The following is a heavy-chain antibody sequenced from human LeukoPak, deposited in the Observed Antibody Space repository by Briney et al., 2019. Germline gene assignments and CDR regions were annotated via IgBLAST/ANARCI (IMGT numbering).Heavy chain of an antibody. D-gene: IGHD3-22*01. CDR1: GYIFTSYY. J-gene: IGHJ3*02. V-gene: IGHV1-46*01. Sequence: ASVKVSCKASGYIFTSYYMYGVRQAPGQGVEGMGIINPSGGSIRYAQKFQGRLTMTRDTSTSTVYMELSSLRSEDTAVYYCARGRNYYDSSRYYYEGDAFDIWGQGTMVTVSS. CDR3: ARGRNYYDSSRYYYEGDAFDI. CDR2: INPSGGSI.